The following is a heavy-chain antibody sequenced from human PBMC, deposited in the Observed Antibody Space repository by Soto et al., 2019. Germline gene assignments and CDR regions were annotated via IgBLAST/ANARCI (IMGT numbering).Heavy chain of an antibody. J-gene: IGHJ4*02. CDR2: ISGSHGST. CDR1: GFTFSNYA. Sequence: GGSLRLSCAASGFTFSNYAMNWVRQAPEKGLEWVSSISGSHGSTYYADSVNGRFTISRDNSKNMLYLQVNTLRVEDTAVYYCTRHFSGSGGWGQGTLIPVSS. CDR3: TRHFSGSGG. D-gene: IGHD2-15*01. V-gene: IGHV3-23*01.